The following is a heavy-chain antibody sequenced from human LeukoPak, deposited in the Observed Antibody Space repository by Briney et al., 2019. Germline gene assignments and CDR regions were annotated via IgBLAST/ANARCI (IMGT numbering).Heavy chain of an antibody. CDR3: ARDGGWYVDY. D-gene: IGHD6-19*01. Sequence: SETLSLTCSVSGGSISSYYWSWIRHPPGKGLEWIGYIYYSASTNYNPSLKSRVTISVDTSKNQFSLKLSSVTAADTAVYYCARDGGWYVDYWGQGTLVTVSS. V-gene: IGHV4-59*01. CDR1: GGSISSYY. J-gene: IGHJ4*02. CDR2: IYYSAST.